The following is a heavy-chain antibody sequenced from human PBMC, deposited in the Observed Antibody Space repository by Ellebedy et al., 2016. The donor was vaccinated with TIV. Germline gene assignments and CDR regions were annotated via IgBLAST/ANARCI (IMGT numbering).Heavy chain of an antibody. V-gene: IGHV1-2*02. D-gene: IGHD2-2*01. CDR1: GYTFTGYY. CDR2: INPNSGGT. J-gene: IGHJ6*02. CDR3: ARVPPLSSTLYYYYGMDV. Sequence: AASVKVSCKASGYTFTGYYMHWVRQAPGQGLEWMGWINPNSGGTNYAQKFQGRVTMTRDTSISTAYMELSRLRSDDTAVYYCARVPPLSSTLYYYYGMDVWGQGTTVTVSS.